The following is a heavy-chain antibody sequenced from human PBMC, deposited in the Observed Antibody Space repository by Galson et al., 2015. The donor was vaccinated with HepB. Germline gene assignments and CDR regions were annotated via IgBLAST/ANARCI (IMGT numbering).Heavy chain of an antibody. V-gene: IGHV5-51*03. CDR1: GFDSRTHC. J-gene: IGHJ3*01. Sequence: QSGAEVKTPGESLKISCKCSGFDSRTHCIAWVRKMPGKGLEWMGIIFPADSDSIYSPSFEGQVTMSVDKSISTAYLHWNTLKTSDTAVYYCARPQPTVVSPADTLDVWGQGTLVTVSS. D-gene: IGHD4-23*01. CDR2: IFPADSDS. CDR3: ARPQPTVVSPADTLDV.